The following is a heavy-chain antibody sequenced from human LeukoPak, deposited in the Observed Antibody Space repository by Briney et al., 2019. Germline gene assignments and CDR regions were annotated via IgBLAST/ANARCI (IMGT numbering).Heavy chain of an antibody. CDR3: ANTPIWYSSWYGDY. J-gene: IGHJ4*02. CDR2: ISGSSSYI. Sequence: PGGSLRLSCAASGFTFSNYAMNWVRQAPGKGLEWVSSISGSSSYIYYADSVKGRFTISRDNAKNTLYLQMNSLRAEDTAVYYCANTPIWYSSWYGDYWGQGTLVTVSS. D-gene: IGHD6-13*01. V-gene: IGHV3-21*04. CDR1: GFTFSNYA.